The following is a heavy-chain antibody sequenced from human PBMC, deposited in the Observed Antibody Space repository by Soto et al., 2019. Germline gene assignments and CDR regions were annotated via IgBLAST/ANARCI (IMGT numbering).Heavy chain of an antibody. V-gene: IGHV3-23*01. J-gene: IGHJ4*02. CDR1: GFTFSSYA. CDR2: ISGSGGST. D-gene: IGHD2-2*02. Sequence: PGGSLRLSCAASGFTFSSYAMSWVRQAPGKGLEWVSAISGSGGSTYYADSVKGRFTISRDNSKNTLYLQMNSLRAEDTAVYYCAKGHEYPTQWTLDYWGQGTLVTVSS. CDR3: AKGHEYPTQWTLDY.